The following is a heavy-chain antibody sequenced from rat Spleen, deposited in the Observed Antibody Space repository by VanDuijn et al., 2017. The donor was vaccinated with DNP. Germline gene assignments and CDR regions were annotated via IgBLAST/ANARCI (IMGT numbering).Heavy chain of an antibody. D-gene: IGHD3-1*01. CDR1: GFTFSDYY. CDR3: TTDLSGAFDY. CDR2: ISNDGGST. V-gene: IGHV5-20*01. J-gene: IGHJ2*01. Sequence: EVQLVESGGGLVQPGRSLKLSCAASGFTFSDYYMAWVRQAPTKGLEWVAYISNDGGSTYYRDAVKGRFTISRDNAKRILFLQMDSLRSEDTATYYCTTDLSGAFDYWGQGVMVTVSS.